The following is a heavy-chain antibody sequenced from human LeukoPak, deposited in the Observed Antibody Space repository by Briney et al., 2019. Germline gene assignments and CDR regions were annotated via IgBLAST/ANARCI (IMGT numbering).Heavy chain of an antibody. J-gene: IGHJ4*02. CDR2: VLYDGSDQ. V-gene: IGHV3-30*09. D-gene: IGHD6-13*01. CDR3: AKVVQYTASTGTGLDY. CDR1: GFTFSSYT. Sequence: GRSLRLSCAASGFTFSSYTMHWVRQAPGKGLEWVAFVLYDGSDQYYADSVKGRFAISRENPKNTLYLQMNSLRAEDTGIYYCAKVVQYTASTGTGLDYWGQGTLVTVSS.